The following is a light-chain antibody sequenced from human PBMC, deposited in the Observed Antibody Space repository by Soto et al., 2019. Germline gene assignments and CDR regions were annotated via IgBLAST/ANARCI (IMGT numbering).Light chain of an antibody. CDR3: PQSYSPPLT. CDR1: QSISNY. V-gene: IGKV1-39*01. CDR2: TVS. J-gene: IGKJ1*01. Sequence: DSQRTKSTCTLSASVGARVAIAWRASQSISNYLNWYQQKPGKAPNLLLHTVSRLQSGVPSRFSGSGSGTDFTLTISSLQPEDFATYYCPQSYSPPLTFGQGTNLDIK.